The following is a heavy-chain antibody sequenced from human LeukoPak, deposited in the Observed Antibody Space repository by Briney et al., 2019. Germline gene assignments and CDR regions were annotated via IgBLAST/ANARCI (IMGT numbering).Heavy chain of an antibody. D-gene: IGHD3-10*01. CDR2: IWSDGSNK. V-gene: IGHV3-33*01. CDR1: GFTFSSYG. Sequence: GGSLRLSCAASGFTFSSYGMHWVRQAPGKGLEWVAVIWSDGSNKYYADSVKGRFTSSRDNSKNTLYLQMNSLRAEDTAVYYCARDQVYYGSGSPIPLEYWGEGTLVTVSS. CDR3: ARDQVYYGSGSPIPLEY. J-gene: IGHJ4*02.